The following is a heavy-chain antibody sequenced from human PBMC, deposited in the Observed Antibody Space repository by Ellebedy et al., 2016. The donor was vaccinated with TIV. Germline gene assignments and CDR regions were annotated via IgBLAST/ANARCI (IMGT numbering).Heavy chain of an antibody. CDR2: ISSDGITT. J-gene: IGHJ4*02. D-gene: IGHD5-24*01. V-gene: IGHV3-48*04. CDR1: GFAFNNYN. CDR3: ARDMGRWLQFLAY. Sequence: GESLKISCAASGFAFNNYNMIWVRQATGKGLAWISYISSDGITTDYAGSVKGRFPISRDNAKASVYLQMNSLRAEDTAVYYCARDMGRWLQFLAYWGQGTLVTGSS.